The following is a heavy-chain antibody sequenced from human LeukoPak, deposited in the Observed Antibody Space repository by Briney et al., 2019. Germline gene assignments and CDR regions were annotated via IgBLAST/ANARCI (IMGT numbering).Heavy chain of an antibody. CDR2: INPSGGST. D-gene: IGHD3-22*01. CDR3: ARGRIYDSSGYYYRDAFDI. CDR1: GYTFTSYY. V-gene: IGHV1-46*01. Sequence: ASVKVSCKASGYTFTSYYMHWVRQAPGQGLEWMGIINPSGGSTSYAQKFQGRVTMTRDMSTSTVYMELSSLRSEDTAVYYCARGRIYDSSGYYYRDAFDIWGQGTMVTVSS. J-gene: IGHJ3*02.